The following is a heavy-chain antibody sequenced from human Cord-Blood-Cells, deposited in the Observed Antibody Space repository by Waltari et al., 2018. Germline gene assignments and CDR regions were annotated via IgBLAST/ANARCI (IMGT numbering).Heavy chain of an antibody. CDR2: ISSSGSTI. V-gene: IGHV3-48*03. Sequence: EVQLVESGGGLVQPGGSLRLSCAASGFTFSSYEMTWVRQAPGKGLEWVSYISSSGSTIYYADSVKGRFTISRDNAKNSLYLQMNSLRAEDTAVYYCARVSSSSWYIDYWGQGTLVTVSS. D-gene: IGHD6-13*01. CDR3: ARVSSSSWYIDY. J-gene: IGHJ4*02. CDR1: GFTFSSYE.